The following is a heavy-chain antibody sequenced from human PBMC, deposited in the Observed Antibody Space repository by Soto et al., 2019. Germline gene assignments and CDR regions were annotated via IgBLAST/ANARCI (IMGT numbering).Heavy chain of an antibody. CDR2: IIPIFGTA. CDR3: AKATVVGYYYYGMDV. CDR1: GGTFSSYA. J-gene: IGHJ6*02. Sequence: SVKLSRKTSGGTFSSYAISWVRQAPGQGLEWMGGIIPIFGTANYAQKFQGRVTITADESTSTAYMELSSLRSEDTAVYYCAKATVVGYYYYGMDVWGQGTTVTVSS. V-gene: IGHV1-69*13. D-gene: IGHD4-17*01.